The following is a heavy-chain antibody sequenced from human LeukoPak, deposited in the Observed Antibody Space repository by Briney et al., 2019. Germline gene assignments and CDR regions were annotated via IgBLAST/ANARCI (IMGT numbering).Heavy chain of an antibody. CDR1: GYSISSGYY. CDR3: ARKVITMVRGVIITGYYYYYMDV. V-gene: IGHV4-38-2*02. J-gene: IGHJ6*03. Sequence: SETLSLTCTVSGYSISSGYYWGWIRQPPGKGLEWIGSIYHSGSTYYNPSLKSRVTISVDTSKNQFSLKLSSVTAADTAVYYCARKVITMVRGVIITGYYYYYMDVWGKGTTVTISS. D-gene: IGHD3-10*01. CDR2: IYHSGST.